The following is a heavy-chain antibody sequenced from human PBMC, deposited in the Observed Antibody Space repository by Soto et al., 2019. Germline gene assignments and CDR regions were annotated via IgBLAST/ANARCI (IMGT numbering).Heavy chain of an antibody. D-gene: IGHD6-19*01. CDR2: IYYSGNT. V-gene: IGHV4-59*08. J-gene: IGHJ4*02. CDR3: ARTYTSITVAGTFDS. Sequence: SETLSLTCPVSGGSISSYYWSWIRQPPGKGLEWIGYIYYSGNTNYNPSLKSRLTISADTSKNQFSLKLSSVTAADTALYYCARTYTSITVAGTFDSWGQGTLVTVSS. CDR1: GGSISSYY.